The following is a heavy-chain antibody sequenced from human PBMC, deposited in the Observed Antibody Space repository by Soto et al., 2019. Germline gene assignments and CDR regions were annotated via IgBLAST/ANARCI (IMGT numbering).Heavy chain of an antibody. D-gene: IGHD3-16*02. V-gene: IGHV4-34*01. J-gene: IGHJ4*02. CDR2: INHSGST. CDR3: ARAWGSYRSFDY. Sequence: QVQLQQWGAGLLKPSETLSLTCAVYGGSFSGYYWSWIRQPPGKGLEWIGEINHSGSTNYNPSLKRRVTTSVETSKNQFSLKLSSVTAADTAVYYCARAWGSYRSFDYWGQGTLVTVSS. CDR1: GGSFSGYY.